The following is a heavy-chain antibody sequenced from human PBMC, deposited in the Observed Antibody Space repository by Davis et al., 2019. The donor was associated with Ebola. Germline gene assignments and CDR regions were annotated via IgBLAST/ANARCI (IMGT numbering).Heavy chain of an antibody. CDR1: GFTVSSNY. CDR2: IYSGGST. V-gene: IGHV3-53*01. CDR3: AKKGGHQLITYYYYYMDV. Sequence: GESLKISCAASGFTVSSNYMSWVRQAPGKGLEWVSVIYSGGSTYYADSVKGRFTISRDNSKNTLYLQMNSLRAEDTAVYYCAKKGGHQLITYYYYYMDVWGKGTTVTVSS. J-gene: IGHJ6*03. D-gene: IGHD2-2*01.